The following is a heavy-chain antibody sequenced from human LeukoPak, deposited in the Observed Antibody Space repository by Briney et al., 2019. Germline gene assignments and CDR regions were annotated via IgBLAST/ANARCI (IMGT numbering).Heavy chain of an antibody. CDR3: ARSRSGYLTDY. D-gene: IGHD1-26*01. V-gene: IGHV4-4*07. CDR2: IYSSGTT. Sequence: SETLSLTCTVSGGSISSYYWSWIRQPAGKGLEWIGRIYSSGTTNYNPSLKSRVTMSVDTSKNQISLKLSSVTAADTAVYYCARSRSGYLTDYWGQGTLVTVSS. J-gene: IGHJ4*02. CDR1: GGSISSYY.